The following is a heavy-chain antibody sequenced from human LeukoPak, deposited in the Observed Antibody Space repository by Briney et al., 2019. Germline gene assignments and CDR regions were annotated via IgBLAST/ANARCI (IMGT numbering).Heavy chain of an antibody. CDR2: ISSSSSSI. V-gene: IGHV3-48*01. Sequence: GSLRLSCAASGFTFSNYNMNWVRQAPGKGLEWVSYISSSSSSIFYADSVKGRFTISRDNAKNSLYLQMNSLRAEDTAVYYCARVRSGSNVGFDPWGQGSLVTVSS. CDR1: GFTFSNYN. D-gene: IGHD1-26*01. CDR3: ARVRSGSNVGFDP. J-gene: IGHJ5*02.